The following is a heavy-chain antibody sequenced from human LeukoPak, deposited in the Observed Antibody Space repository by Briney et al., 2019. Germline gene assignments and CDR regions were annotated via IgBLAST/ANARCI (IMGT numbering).Heavy chain of an antibody. CDR2: IDQDGSSQ. CDR3: ARSLWPEDY. V-gene: IGHV3-7*01. D-gene: IGHD3-10*01. Sequence: HPGGSLRLSCAASGFAFSSYWASWVRQAPGKGLEWVANIDQDGSSQNYVDSVRGRFTISRDNAKNSVYPQMNSLRAEDTAVYYCARSLWPEDYWGPGILVTVSS. CDR1: GFAFSSYW. J-gene: IGHJ4*02.